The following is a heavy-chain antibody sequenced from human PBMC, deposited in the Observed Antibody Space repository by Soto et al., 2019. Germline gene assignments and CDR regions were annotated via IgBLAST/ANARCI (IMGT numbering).Heavy chain of an antibody. CDR3: ARPKGSYSSGYYYFDY. Sequence: SVKVSCKTSGGTFSTYAIYWVRQAPGQGLEWMGAIIPLFGAADYAQKFQGRVTITADESTSTAYMELSSLRSEDTAVYYCARPKGSYSSGYYYFDYWGQGTLVTVSS. J-gene: IGHJ4*02. D-gene: IGHD6-19*01. CDR1: GGTFSTYA. CDR2: IIPLFGAA. V-gene: IGHV1-69*13.